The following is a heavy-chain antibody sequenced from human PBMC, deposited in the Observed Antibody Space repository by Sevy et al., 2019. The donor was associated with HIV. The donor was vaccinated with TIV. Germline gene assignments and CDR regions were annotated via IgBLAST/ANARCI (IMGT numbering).Heavy chain of an antibody. CDR3: AREGCSRPHDY. D-gene: IGHD2-2*01. CDR2: FSFGCGKI. CDR1: GFTFSNYA. V-gene: IGHV3-23*01. J-gene: IGHJ4*02. Sequence: GGSLRLSYAASGFTFSNYAMTWVRQAPGKGLEWVATFSFGCGKINHADSVKGRFTISRDNSKNTLYLQMNSLRAEDTAVYYCAREGCSRPHDYWGQGTLVTVSS.